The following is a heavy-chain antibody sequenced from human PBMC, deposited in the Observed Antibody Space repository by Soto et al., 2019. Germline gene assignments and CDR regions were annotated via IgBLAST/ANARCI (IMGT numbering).Heavy chain of an antibody. V-gene: IGHV3-7*01. CDR3: SRSLNA. CDR2: INQDGSEK. D-gene: IGHD2-8*01. Sequence: GGSLRLSCAASGFTFSTYWMDWVRQTPGKGLEWVANINQDGSEKNYVDSVKGRFTISRDNAKNSLYLQMSSLTAEDSALYYCSRSLNAWGQGTLVTVSS. J-gene: IGHJ5*02. CDR1: GFTFSTYW.